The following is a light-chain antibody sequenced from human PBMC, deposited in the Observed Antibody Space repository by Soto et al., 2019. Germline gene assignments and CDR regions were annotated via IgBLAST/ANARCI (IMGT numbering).Light chain of an antibody. CDR3: QQSYSTRGYT. CDR2: AAS. CDR1: QSINSY. V-gene: IGKV1-39*01. Sequence: DLQMTQSPSSLSASVGDRVTITCRASQSINSYLNWYQHKPGKAPKLLIYAASSLQRGVPSRFSGSGSGTDFTLTISSLQPEDFATYYCQQSYSTRGYTFGQGTKLEIK. J-gene: IGKJ2*01.